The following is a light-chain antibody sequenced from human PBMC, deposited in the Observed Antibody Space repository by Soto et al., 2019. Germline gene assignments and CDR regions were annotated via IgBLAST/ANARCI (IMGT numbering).Light chain of an antibody. CDR2: DVT. J-gene: IGLJ1*01. V-gene: IGLV2-14*03. Sequence: QSVLTQPASVSGSPGQSITISCTGTSSDVGGYNYVSWYQQHPGKAPKLMIYDVTNRPSGVSNRFSGSQSGNTASLTISGLKADDVVDYYCSSYTSSNTRGFGSGTKVTV. CDR1: SSDVGGYNY. CDR3: SSYTSSNTRG.